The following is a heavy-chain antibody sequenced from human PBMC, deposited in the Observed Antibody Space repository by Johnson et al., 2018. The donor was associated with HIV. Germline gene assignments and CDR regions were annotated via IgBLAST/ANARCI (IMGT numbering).Heavy chain of an antibody. V-gene: IGHV3-7*02. J-gene: IGHJ3*02. CDR1: GFTFSSYW. Sequence: VQLVESGGGLVQPGGSLRLSCAASGFTFSSYWMSWVRQAPGKGLEWVANIKQDGSEKYYVDSVKGRFTISRDNAKNSLYLQMNSLRAEDTAVYYCATSGSYDAFDIWGPGKMVTVSS. D-gene: IGHD1-26*01. CDR3: ATSGSYDAFDI. CDR2: IKQDGSEK.